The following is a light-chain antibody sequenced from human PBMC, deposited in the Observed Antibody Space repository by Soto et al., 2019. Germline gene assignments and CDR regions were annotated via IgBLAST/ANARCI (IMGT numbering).Light chain of an antibody. Sequence: EILMTQSPLTLSVSPGEKATPSCRARQNIKINLTWYKQRPGQAPRGPTYGASSMASGIPDRFSGSGSGTDFTLTINRLEPDDFAFYYCQQYKDWPSLTFGGGTRVEIK. V-gene: IGKV3D-15*01. J-gene: IGKJ4*01. CDR1: QNIKIN. CDR2: GAS. CDR3: QQYKDWPSLT.